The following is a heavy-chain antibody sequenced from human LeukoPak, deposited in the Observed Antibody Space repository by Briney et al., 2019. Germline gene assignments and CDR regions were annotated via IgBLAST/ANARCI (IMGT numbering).Heavy chain of an antibody. J-gene: IGHJ4*02. Sequence: ASVKVSCKACGYTFTGYYMHWVRQAPGQGLEWMGWINPNSGGTNYAQKFQGRVTMTGDTSISTAYMELSRLRSDDTAVYYCASYSSSSEGYFDYWGQGTLVTVSS. D-gene: IGHD6-6*01. CDR1: GYTFTGYY. CDR3: ASYSSSSEGYFDY. CDR2: INPNSGGT. V-gene: IGHV1-2*02.